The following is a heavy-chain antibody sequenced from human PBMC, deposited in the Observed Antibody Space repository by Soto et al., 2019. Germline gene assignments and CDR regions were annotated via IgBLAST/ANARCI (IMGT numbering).Heavy chain of an antibody. Sequence: QVQLQESGPGLVKPSGTLSLTCAVSGGAISSENWWTWVRQPPGKGLEWIGEVFHDGGANYNPSLNSRITISVDNSKNQSSLKMNSVTGAETAVYFCARIPFGYQGMDVWGQGTTVTVSS. CDR3: ARIPFGYQGMDV. V-gene: IGHV4-4*02. J-gene: IGHJ6*02. D-gene: IGHD3-10*01. CDR1: GGAISSENW. CDR2: VFHDGGA.